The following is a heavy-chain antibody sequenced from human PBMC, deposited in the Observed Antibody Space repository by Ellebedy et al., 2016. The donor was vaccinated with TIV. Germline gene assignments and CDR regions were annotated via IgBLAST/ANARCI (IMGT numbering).Heavy chain of an antibody. CDR1: GFTFDDYA. V-gene: IGHV3-43*02. CDR3: APRALLWFGEPVVE. D-gene: IGHD3-10*01. Sequence: GESLKISCAASGFTFDDYAMHWVRQAPGKGLEWVSLISWDGGSTYYADSVKGRFTISRDNSKNSLYLQMNSLRTEDTALYYCAPRALLWFGEPVVEWGQGTLVTVSS. J-gene: IGHJ4*02. CDR2: ISWDGGST.